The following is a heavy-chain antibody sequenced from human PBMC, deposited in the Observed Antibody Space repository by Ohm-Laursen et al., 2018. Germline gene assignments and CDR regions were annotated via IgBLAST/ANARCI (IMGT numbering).Heavy chain of an antibody. CDR1: GYSFTDYY. CDR3: AGDIAVGTNWFDP. CDR2: INPDSGGT. D-gene: IGHD6-19*01. J-gene: IGHJ5*02. Sequence: ASVKVSCKASGYSFTDYYMHWVRQAPGQGLEWMGWINPDSGGTNYARKFQGRVTMTRDTSISTAYMELGRLRSDDTAVYYCAGDIAVGTNWFDPWGQGTLVTVSS. V-gene: IGHV1-2*02.